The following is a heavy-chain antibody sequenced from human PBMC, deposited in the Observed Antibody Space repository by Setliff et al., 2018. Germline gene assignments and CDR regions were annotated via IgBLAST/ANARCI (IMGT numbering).Heavy chain of an antibody. D-gene: IGHD1-26*01. CDR3: ARKGISALSGAFDM. J-gene: IGHJ3*02. CDR1: GGSISSGDYY. Sequence: TSETLSLTCTVSGGSISSGDYYWSWIRQPPGKWLEWIGEIIPGGSTNYNPSLKSRVTISVDTSKNQFSLKLSSVTAADTAVYYCARKGISALSGAFDMWGQGTMVTVSS. V-gene: IGHV4-39*07. CDR2: IIPGGST.